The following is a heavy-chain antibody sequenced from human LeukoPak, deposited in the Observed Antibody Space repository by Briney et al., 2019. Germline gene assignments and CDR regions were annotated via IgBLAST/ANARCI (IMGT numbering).Heavy chain of an antibody. CDR3: GKDPDGDYIGAFDF. J-gene: IGHJ3*01. CDR1: GFTFSSYA. V-gene: IGHV3-23*01. Sequence: GGSLRLSCAASGFTFSSYALSWVRQAPGRGLEWVSAISGSSIYTYYADSVKGRFTISRDNSKNTLYLQMDSLRVDDTAVYYCGKDPDGDYIGAFDFWGQGTTVTVSS. D-gene: IGHD4-17*01. CDR2: ISGSSIYT.